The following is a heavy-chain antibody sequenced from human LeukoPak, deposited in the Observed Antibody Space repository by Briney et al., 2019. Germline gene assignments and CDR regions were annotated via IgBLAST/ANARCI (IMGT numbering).Heavy chain of an antibody. CDR1: GYTFTSYG. V-gene: IGHV1-69*06. Sequence: SVKVSCKASGYTFTSYGISWVRQAPGQGLEWMGGIIPIFGTANYAQKFQGRVTITADKSTSTAYMELSSLRSEDTAVYYCARSPTVTTDYYYYMDVWGRGTTVTVSS. J-gene: IGHJ6*03. D-gene: IGHD4-11*01. CDR3: ARSPTVTTDYYYYMDV. CDR2: IIPIFGTA.